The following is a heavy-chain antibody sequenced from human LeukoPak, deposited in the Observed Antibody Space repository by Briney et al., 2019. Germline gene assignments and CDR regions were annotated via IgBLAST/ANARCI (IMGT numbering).Heavy chain of an antibody. V-gene: IGHV3-7*03. J-gene: IGHJ4*02. CDR3: AARSSGNPYF. D-gene: IGHD1-26*01. CDR1: GLTLSNYW. CDR2: IKQDGSEK. Sequence: GGSLRLSCTASGLTLSNYWMIWVRQAPGKGLQWVAKIKQDGSEKYYVDSVKGRFTISRDNAENSLYLQMNSLRVEDTAVYYCAARSSGNPYFWGQGALVTVSS.